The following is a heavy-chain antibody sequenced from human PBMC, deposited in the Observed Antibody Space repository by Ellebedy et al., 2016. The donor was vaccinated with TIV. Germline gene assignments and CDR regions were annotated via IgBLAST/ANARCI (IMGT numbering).Heavy chain of an antibody. CDR3: ARGFYERFDP. D-gene: IGHD2/OR15-2a*01. V-gene: IGHV1-18*01. J-gene: IGHJ5*02. Sequence: ASVKVSCKASGYTFTSYGISWVRQAPGQGLERMGWISAYNGDTNYAQKFQGRVTMTTDTFTSTAYMELRSLRSDDTAVYFCARGFYERFDPWGQGTLVTVSS. CDR1: GYTFTSYG. CDR2: ISAYNGDT.